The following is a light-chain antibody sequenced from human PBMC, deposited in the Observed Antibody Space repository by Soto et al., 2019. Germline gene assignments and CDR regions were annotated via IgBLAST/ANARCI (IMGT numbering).Light chain of an antibody. CDR2: SNN. J-gene: IGLJ1*01. Sequence: QSVLTQPPSASGTPGQRVTISCSGSSSNIGSNTVNWYQQLPGTAPKLLIYSNNQRPSGVPDRFSGSKSGTSASLAISGLQSEAEDDYYCAAWDDSLNGHYVFGTGTKVTVL. CDR3: AAWDDSLNGHYV. CDR1: SSNIGSNT. V-gene: IGLV1-44*01.